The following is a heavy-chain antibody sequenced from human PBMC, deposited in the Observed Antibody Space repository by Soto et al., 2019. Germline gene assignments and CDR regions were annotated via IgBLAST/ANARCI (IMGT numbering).Heavy chain of an antibody. J-gene: IGHJ6*03. V-gene: IGHV1-3*01. Sequence: QVPLVQAGAEVRKPGASVQVSCKASGYNFSSHDIHWVRQAPGQGLEWMGWINAGNGKTRYSQKFQDRITITRDASASTAYMELSSLRSEDTAIYYCARDSFYCGGRYCDHYSFYMDVWGKGTTVTVSS. CDR3: ARDSFYCGGRYCDHYSFYMDV. CDR2: INAGNGKT. D-gene: IGHD2-21*01. CDR1: GYNFSSHD.